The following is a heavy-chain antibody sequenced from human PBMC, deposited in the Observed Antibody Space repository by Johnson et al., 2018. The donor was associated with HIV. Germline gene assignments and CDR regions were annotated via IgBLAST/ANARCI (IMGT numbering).Heavy chain of an antibody. CDR3: AGGPGGFGAFDI. D-gene: IGHD2-8*02. V-gene: IGHV3-30*04. J-gene: IGHJ3*02. CDR1: GFTFSSYA. Sequence: QVQLVESGGGVVQPGRSLRLSCAASGFTFSSYAMHWVRQAPGKGLERVAVISYDGSNTYYADSVKGRFTISRDNSKNTLYLQLNGLRPEDTAVYYCAGGPGGFGAFDIWGQGTMVTVAS. CDR2: ISYDGSNT.